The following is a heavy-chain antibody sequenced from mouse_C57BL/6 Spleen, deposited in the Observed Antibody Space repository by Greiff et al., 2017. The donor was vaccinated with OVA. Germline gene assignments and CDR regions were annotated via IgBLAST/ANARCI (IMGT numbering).Heavy chain of an antibody. V-gene: IGHV1-85*01. Sequence: VQLQESGPELVKPGASVKLSCKASGYTFTGYDINWVKQRPGQGLEWIGWIYPRDGSTKYNEKFKGKATLTVDTSSSTAYMELHSLTSEDSAVYFCARRVDGYLFDYWGQGTTLTVSA. CDR2: IYPRDGST. CDR1: GYTFTGYD. CDR3: ARRVDGYLFDY. D-gene: IGHD2-3*01. J-gene: IGHJ2*01.